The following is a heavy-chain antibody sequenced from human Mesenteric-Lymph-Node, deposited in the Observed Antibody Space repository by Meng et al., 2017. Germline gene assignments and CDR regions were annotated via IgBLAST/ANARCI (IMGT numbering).Heavy chain of an antibody. D-gene: IGHD6-13*01. Sequence: GESLKISCAASGFSFSSAWMSWIRQTPGKGLEWVANIKDDGSETYYVDSVKGRFTISRDNAKNSLYLQMNSLGAEDTAIYYCARDRGGSSWYGDFDYWGQGTLVTVSS. CDR2: IKDDGSET. V-gene: IGHV3-7*01. J-gene: IGHJ4*02. CDR3: ARDRGGSSWYGDFDY. CDR1: GFSFSSAW.